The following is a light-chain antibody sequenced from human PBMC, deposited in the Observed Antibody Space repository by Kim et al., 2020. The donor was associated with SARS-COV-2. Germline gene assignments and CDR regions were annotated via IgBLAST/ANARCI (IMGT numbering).Light chain of an antibody. J-gene: IGKJ2*01. Sequence: VMTQSPDSLAVSLGERATINCRSSATLFYGSNKGSYLAWYQQKPRQPPRLLISWASTRQPGVPERFSGSASGRDFTLTISSLQADDAAIYYCQQYFDIPYTYGRGTKVDIK. V-gene: IGKV4-1*01. CDR2: WAS. CDR3: QQYFDIPYT. CDR1: ATLFYGSNKGSY.